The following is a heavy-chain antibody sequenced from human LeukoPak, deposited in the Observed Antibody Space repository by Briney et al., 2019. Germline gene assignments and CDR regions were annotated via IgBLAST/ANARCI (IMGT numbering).Heavy chain of an antibody. J-gene: IGHJ5*02. CDR3: TGEGGRGRGRLDP. Sequence: GGSLRLSCAASGFTFSSYSMNWVRQAPGKGLEWVGRIKSKTDGGTTDYAAPVKGRFTISRDDSKNTLYLQMNSLKTEDTAVYYCTGEGGRGRGRLDPWGQGTLVTVSS. V-gene: IGHV3-15*01. CDR2: IKSKTDGGTT. CDR1: GFTFSSYS. D-gene: IGHD3-10*01.